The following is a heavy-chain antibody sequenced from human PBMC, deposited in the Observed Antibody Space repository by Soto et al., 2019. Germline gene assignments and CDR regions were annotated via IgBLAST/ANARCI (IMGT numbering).Heavy chain of an antibody. CDR2: IYPGDSDT. J-gene: IGHJ3*02. V-gene: IGHV5-51*01. D-gene: IGHD3-22*01. Sequence: GESLKISCKGSGYSFTSYWIGWVRQMPGKGLEWMGIIYPGDSDTRYSPSFQGQVTISADKSISTAHLQWSSLKASDTAMYYCARAARGYYYDSSGPPDAFEIWGQGTMVTVSS. CDR3: ARAARGYYYDSSGPPDAFEI. CDR1: GYSFTSYW.